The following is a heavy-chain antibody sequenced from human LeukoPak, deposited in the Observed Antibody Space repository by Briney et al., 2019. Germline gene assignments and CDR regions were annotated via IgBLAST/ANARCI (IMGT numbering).Heavy chain of an antibody. CDR1: GFTVSSNY. D-gene: IGHD1-7*01. J-gene: IGHJ6*03. CDR3: ARGPYNWNYFKAYYMDV. CDR2: IYSGGST. V-gene: IGHV3-66*01. Sequence: GGSLRLSCAASGFTVSSNYMSWVRQAPGKGLEWVSVIYSGGSTYYADSVKGRFTISRDNSKNTLYLQMNSLRAEDTAVYYCARGPYNWNYFKAYYMDVWGKGTTVTVSS.